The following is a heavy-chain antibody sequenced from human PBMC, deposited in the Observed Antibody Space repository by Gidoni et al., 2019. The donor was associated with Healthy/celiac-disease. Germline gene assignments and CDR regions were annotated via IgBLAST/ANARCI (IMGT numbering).Heavy chain of an antibody. V-gene: IGHV1-46*03. J-gene: IGHJ6*02. CDR2: INPSGGST. Sequence: QVQLVQSGAEVKKPGASVKFSCKASGYTFTSYYMHCVRQAPGQGLEWMGIINPSGGSTSYAQKFQGRVTMTRDTSTSTVYMELSSLRSEDTAVYYCAGMTTVTPVGGMDVWGQGTTVTVSS. D-gene: IGHD4-4*01. CDR1: GYTFTSYY. CDR3: AGMTTVTPVGGMDV.